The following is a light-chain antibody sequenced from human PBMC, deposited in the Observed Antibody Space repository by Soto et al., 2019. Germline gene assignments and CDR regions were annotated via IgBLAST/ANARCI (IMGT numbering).Light chain of an antibody. CDR1: HSISSY. J-gene: IGKJ1*01. Sequence: IHISVSPSSLSASVGDRVSITCRASHSISSYLNWYQQKPGEAPKLLIYAASSLQSGVPSRFSGSGSGTDFTLTISSLQPEDFATYYCQQSYSTPQTFGQGTKVDIK. V-gene: IGKV1-39*01. CDR3: QQSYSTPQT. CDR2: AAS.